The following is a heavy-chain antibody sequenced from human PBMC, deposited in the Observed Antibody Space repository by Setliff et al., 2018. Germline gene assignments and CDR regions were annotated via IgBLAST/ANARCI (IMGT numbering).Heavy chain of an antibody. CDR1: GESFSNNY. V-gene: IGHV4-34*01. Sequence: SETLSLTCSVYGESFSNNYWSWIRQTPGKGLEWIGESNHGGITSYHPSLKSRLTISVDTSRNQISLTLSAVTAADTAVYYFVRESRSTWYRRDFWGQGTLVTVSS. D-gene: IGHD6-13*01. CDR3: VRESRSTWYRRDF. J-gene: IGHJ4*02. CDR2: SNHGGIT.